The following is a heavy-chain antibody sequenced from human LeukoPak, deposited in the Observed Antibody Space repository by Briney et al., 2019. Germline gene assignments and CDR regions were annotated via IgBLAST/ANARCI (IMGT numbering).Heavy chain of an antibody. J-gene: IGHJ5*02. CDR3: ARDRDYVGGFDP. V-gene: IGHV4-59*01. D-gene: IGHD2-21*01. CDR1: GGSIRSYY. CDR2: ISYSGST. Sequence: KPSETLSLTCTVSGGSIRSYYWSWIRQPPGKGLEWIGYISYSGSTNYTPSLRSRVTISVDTSENHFSLKVTSVTAADTAVYYCARDRDYVGGFDPWGQGILVTVSS.